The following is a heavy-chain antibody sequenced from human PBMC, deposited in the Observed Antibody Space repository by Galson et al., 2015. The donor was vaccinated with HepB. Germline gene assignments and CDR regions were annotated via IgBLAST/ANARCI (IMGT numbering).Heavy chain of an antibody. CDR1: GGTFSSYA. J-gene: IGHJ2*01. CDR2: IIPIFGTA. D-gene: IGHD4-17*01. Sequence: SVKVSCKASGGTFSSYAISWVRQAPGQGLEWMGGIIPIFGTANYAQKFQGRVTITADESTSTAYMELSSLRSEDTAVYYCARTWNLRTTVTHYWYFDLWGRGTLVTVSS. CDR3: ARTWNLRTTVTHYWYFDL. V-gene: IGHV1-69*13.